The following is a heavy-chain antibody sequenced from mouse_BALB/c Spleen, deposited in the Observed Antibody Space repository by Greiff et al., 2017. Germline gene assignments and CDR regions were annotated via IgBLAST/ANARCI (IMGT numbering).Heavy chain of an antibody. CDR1: GFTFTDYY. J-gene: IGHJ3*01. CDR3: ARDMGCGNPWFAY. CDR2: IRNKANGYTT. Sequence: EVQVVESGGGLVQPGGSLRLSCATSGFTFTDYYMSWVRQPPGKALEWLGFIRNKANGYTTEYSASVKGRFTISRDNSQSILYLQMNTLRAEDSATYYCARDMGCGNPWFAYWGQGTLVTVSA. V-gene: IGHV7-3*02. D-gene: IGHD3-3*01.